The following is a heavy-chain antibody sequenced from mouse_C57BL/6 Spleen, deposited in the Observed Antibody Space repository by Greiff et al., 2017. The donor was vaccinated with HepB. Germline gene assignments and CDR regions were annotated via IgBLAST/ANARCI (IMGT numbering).Heavy chain of an antibody. J-gene: IGHJ2*01. CDR1: GYTFTSYG. Sequence: EVKLEESGAELVRPGSSVKMSCKTSGYTFTSYGINWVKQRPGQGLEWIGYIYIGNGYTEYNEKFKGMATLTSDTSSSTAYMQLSSLTSEDSAIYFCAREEGNYGNPFDYWGQGTTLTVSS. CDR2: IYIGNGYT. V-gene: IGHV1-58*01. CDR3: AREEGNYGNPFDY. D-gene: IGHD2-1*01.